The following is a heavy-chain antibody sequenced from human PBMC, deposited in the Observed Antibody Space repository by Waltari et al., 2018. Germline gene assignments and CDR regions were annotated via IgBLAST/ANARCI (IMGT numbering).Heavy chain of an antibody. D-gene: IGHD5-18*01. J-gene: IGHJ2*01. CDR1: GFSFDEYA. V-gene: IGHV3-9*03. Sequence: EVQLVESGGDLVQPGRSLRLSCAASGFSFDEYAMHWVRQAPGKGLEWVAGISWNSGSIDYADSVKGRFTISRDNAKNSLYLQMNSLKPEDVALYFCVKDKTPMANWYFDLWGRGTLVTVSS. CDR2: ISWNSGSI. CDR3: VKDKTPMANWYFDL.